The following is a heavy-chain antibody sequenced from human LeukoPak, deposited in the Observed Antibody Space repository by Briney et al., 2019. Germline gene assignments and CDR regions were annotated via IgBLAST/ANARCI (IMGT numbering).Heavy chain of an antibody. J-gene: IGHJ4*02. V-gene: IGHV3-7*01. CDR2: IDKDGKDI. D-gene: IGHD1-1*01. CDR1: GLSISNFW. CDR3: VTDGDKWNDFEY. Sequence: PGWSLRLSCAASGLSISNFWMHWVRQAPGKGLEWVAIIDKDGKDIKYVDSVKGRFTLSRDNAKNSVYLQMNSLRTEDTALYYCVTDGDKWNDFEYWGQGTLVTVSS.